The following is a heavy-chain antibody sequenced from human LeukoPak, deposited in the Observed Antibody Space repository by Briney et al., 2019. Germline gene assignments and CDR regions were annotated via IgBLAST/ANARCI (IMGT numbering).Heavy chain of an antibody. CDR3: ARLNGGDGVWFDP. CDR2: IYYSGST. V-gene: IGHV4-59*01. Sequence: SETLSLTCTVSGGSISSYYWSWIRQPPGKGLEWIGYIYYSGSTNYNPSLKSRVTISVDTSKNQFFLKLSSVTAADTAVYYCARLNGGDGVWFDPWGQGTLVTVSS. D-gene: IGHD2-21*02. CDR1: GGSISSYY. J-gene: IGHJ5*02.